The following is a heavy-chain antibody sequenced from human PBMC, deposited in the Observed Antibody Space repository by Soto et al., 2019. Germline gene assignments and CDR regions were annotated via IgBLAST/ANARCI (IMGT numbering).Heavy chain of an antibody. J-gene: IGHJ4*02. CDR3: VRDFRGAVAGSEFDH. V-gene: IGHV3-74*01. D-gene: IGHD6-19*01. CDR2: INGNADNS. CDR1: GFSFVSYW. Sequence: PGGSLRLSCAASGFSFVSYWMHWVRQVPGEGLAWVSRINGNADNSDYADSVKGRFTISRDNAMNRLYLQMDGLRADDTGVYYCVRDFRGAVAGSEFDHWGQGTLVTVSS.